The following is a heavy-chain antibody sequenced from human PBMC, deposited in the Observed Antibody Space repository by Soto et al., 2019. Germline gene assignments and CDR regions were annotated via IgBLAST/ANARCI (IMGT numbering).Heavy chain of an antibody. CDR1: GFSLSTSGRG. V-gene: IGHV2-5*02. D-gene: IGHD3-16*01. J-gene: IGHJ3*01. CDR3: ANRLAMMAAFDV. Sequence: QITLKESGPTLVKPTQTLTLTCTVSGFSLSTSGRGVGWIRQPPGKALECLALFFWVDDKRYSPSVKTRLTISKDTSKHRVVLTLTNMGPEDTATYCCANRLAMMAAFDVWGQGTGVTVSS. CDR2: FFWVDDK.